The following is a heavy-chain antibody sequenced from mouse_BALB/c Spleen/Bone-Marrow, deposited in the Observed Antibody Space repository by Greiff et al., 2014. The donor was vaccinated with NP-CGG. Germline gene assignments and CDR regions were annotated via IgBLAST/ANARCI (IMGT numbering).Heavy chain of an antibody. CDR3: ARDGYYVFYAMDY. D-gene: IGHD2-3*01. J-gene: IGHJ4*01. CDR2: INSNGGST. CDR1: GFTFSSYG. V-gene: IGHV5-6-3*01. Sequence: EVMLVESGGGLVQPGGSLKLSYAASGFTFSSYGMSWVCQTPDKRLELVATINSNGGSTYYPDSVKGRFTISRDNAKNTLYLQMSSLKSEDTAMYYCARDGYYVFYAMDYWGQGTSVTVSS.